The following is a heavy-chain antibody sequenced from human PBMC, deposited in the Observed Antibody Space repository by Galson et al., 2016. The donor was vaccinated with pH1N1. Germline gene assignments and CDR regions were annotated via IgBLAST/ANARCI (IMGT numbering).Heavy chain of an antibody. J-gene: IGHJ4*02. V-gene: IGHV1-18*01. CDR3: ARIQGSSEWGYYFDY. CDR1: GYTFDMFG. CDR2: INPYDGNT. D-gene: IGHD6-6*01. Sequence: SVKVSCKASGYTFDMFGISWVRQAPGQGLQWMGWINPYDGNTNYAQKFQGRVTLTTDTSTSTAYLELRSLRSDDTAVYYCARIQGSSEWGYYFDYWGQGTLVTVSS.